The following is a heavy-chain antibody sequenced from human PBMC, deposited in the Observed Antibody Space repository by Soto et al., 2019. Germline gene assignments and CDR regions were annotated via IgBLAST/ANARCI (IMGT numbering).Heavy chain of an antibody. D-gene: IGHD3-9*01. Sequence: ASVKVSCKASGYTFTSYDISWVRQAPGQGLEWMGWISAYNGNTNYAQKLQGRVTMTTDTSTSTAYMELRSLRSDDTAVYYCARDQVDILTGSFDYWGQGTLVTVSS. CDR1: GYTFTSYD. CDR2: ISAYNGNT. CDR3: ARDQVDILTGSFDY. V-gene: IGHV1-18*01. J-gene: IGHJ4*02.